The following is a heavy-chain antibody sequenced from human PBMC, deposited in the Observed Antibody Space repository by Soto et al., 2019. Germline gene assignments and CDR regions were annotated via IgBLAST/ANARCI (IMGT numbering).Heavy chain of an antibody. D-gene: IGHD1-1*01. CDR1: GFTFSSYG. CDR3: AKDRRQLLEKAYGMDV. CDR2: ISYDGSNK. Sequence: QVQLVESGGGVVQPGRSLRLSCAASGFTFSSYGMHWVRQAPGKGLEWVAVISYDGSNKFYGDSVKGRFTISRDNSRNTLYLQMNSLRPEDTAVYHCAKDRRQLLEKAYGMDVW. V-gene: IGHV3-30*18. J-gene: IGHJ6*01.